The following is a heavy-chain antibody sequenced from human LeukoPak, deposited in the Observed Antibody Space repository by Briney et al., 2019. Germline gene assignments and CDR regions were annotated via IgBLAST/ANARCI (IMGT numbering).Heavy chain of an antibody. CDR1: GFTVSSNY. D-gene: IGHD6-19*01. Sequence: GGSLRLSCAASGFTVSSNYMSWVRQAPGKGLEWVAFIRYDGSNKYYADSVKGRFTISRDNSKNTLYLQMNSLRAEDTAVYYCAKDGSSGWFHYYYYYMDVWGKGTTVTISS. CDR3: AKDGSSGWFHYYYYYMDV. V-gene: IGHV3-30*02. CDR2: IRYDGSNK. J-gene: IGHJ6*03.